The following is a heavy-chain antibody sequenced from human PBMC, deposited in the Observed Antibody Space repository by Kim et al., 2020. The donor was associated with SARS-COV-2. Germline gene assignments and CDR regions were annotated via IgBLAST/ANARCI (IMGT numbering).Heavy chain of an antibody. V-gene: IGHV3-53*04. J-gene: IGHJ4*02. D-gene: IGHD1-1*01. CDR3: ARGLGTPFDY. Sequence: GGSLRLSCAASWFTVSSNYMSWVRQAPGKGLEWVSGIYSGGSTYYADSVKGRFTISRHNSKNTLYLQMNSLRAEDTAVYYCARGLGTPFDYWGQGTLVTVSS. CDR1: WFTVSSNY. CDR2: IYSGGST.